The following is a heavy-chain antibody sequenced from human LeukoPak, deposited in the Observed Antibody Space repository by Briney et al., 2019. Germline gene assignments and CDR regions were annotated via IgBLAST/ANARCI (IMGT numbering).Heavy chain of an antibody. CDR1: GYTFTSYD. Sequence: ASVKVSCKASGYTFTSYDINWVRQATGQGLEWMGWMNPNSGNTGYAQKFQGRVTITRNTSISTAYMELSSLRSEDTAVYYCARGKSSGWIYYFDYWGQGTLVTVSS. CDR2: MNPNSGNT. V-gene: IGHV1-8*03. CDR3: ARGKSSGWIYYFDY. D-gene: IGHD6-19*01. J-gene: IGHJ4*02.